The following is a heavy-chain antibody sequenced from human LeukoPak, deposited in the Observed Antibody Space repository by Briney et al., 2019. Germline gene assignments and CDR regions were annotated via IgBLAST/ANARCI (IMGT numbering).Heavy chain of an antibody. CDR1: GGTFSSYA. V-gene: IGHV1-69*01. D-gene: IGHD2-21*01. CDR2: IIPIFGTA. CDR3: ARASVVIPGAFDI. Sequence: SVKVSCKASGGTFSSYAISWVRQAPGQGLEWMGGIIPIFGTANYAQKFQGRVTITADESTSTAYMELSSLRSEDTAIYYCARASVVIPGAFDIWGQGTMVTVSS. J-gene: IGHJ3*02.